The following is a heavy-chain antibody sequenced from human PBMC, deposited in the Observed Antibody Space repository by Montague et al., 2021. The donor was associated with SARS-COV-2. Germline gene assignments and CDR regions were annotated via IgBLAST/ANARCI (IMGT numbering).Heavy chain of an antibody. CDR2: VYQSGRT. Sequence: SETLSLTCAVSGDSIMTTNWWSWVRQPPGKGLEWIGEVYQSGRTNYSPSLKSRVTMLVDKSKNQFSLELNSVTAADTALYYCMRAGGFDNRPPVWGQGALVIVSS. D-gene: IGHD3-10*01. CDR1: GDSIMTTNW. CDR3: MRAGGFDNRPPV. V-gene: IGHV4-4*02. J-gene: IGHJ4*02.